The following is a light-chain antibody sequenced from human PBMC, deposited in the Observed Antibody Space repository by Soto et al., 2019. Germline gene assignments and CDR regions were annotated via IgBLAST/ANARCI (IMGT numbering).Light chain of an antibody. J-gene: IGLJ1*01. CDR2: DVT. CDR1: SSDVGGYNY. V-gene: IGLV2-14*01. Sequence: QSVLTQPASVSGSPGQSITISCTGTSSDVGGYNYVSWYQQQPGKAPKFMIYDVTNRPSGVSNRFSGSKSGNTASLTISGLQAEDEADYYCCSYTTSNTRQIVFGTGTKADRP. CDR3: CSYTTSNTRQIV.